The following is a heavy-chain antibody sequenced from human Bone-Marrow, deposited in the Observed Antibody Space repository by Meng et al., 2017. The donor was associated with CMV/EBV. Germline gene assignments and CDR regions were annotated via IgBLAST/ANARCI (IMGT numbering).Heavy chain of an antibody. CDR3: VRDHNWGPDY. V-gene: IGHV1-2*02. Sequence: VQLVQPGAEVKSPGALVKVSCQTSGYRFSDHYMHWVRQAPGQGLEWMGWIYPNSGGTHYAQKFQDRVTMTRDTSISTVYMELSRLTSDDTAVYYCVRDHNWGPDYWGQGTLVTVSS. CDR2: IYPNSGGT. D-gene: IGHD1-1*01. CDR1: GYRFSDHY. J-gene: IGHJ4*02.